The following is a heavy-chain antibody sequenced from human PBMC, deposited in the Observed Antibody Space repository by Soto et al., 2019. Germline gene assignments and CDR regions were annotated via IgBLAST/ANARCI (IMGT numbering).Heavy chain of an antibody. CDR3: ARLNDYVEYFQH. CDR2: IFHSGNT. V-gene: IGHV4-39*01. J-gene: IGHJ1*01. D-gene: IGHD4-17*01. Sequence: QLQLQESGPGLVKPSETLSLNCSVSGGSIRSSPYYWGWIRQPPGKGLEWIGSIFHSGNTYYNPSLQNRVTISVDTSKNKFSVQLTSVTAADTAVYYCARLNDYVEYFQHWGQGTLVTVSS. CDR1: GGSIRSSPYY.